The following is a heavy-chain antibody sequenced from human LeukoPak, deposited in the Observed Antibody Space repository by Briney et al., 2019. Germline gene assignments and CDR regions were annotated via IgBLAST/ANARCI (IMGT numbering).Heavy chain of an antibody. CDR2: IKQDATEQ. D-gene: IGHD2-2*01. CDR3: ARFHYCSSTNCYPRHFDY. V-gene: IGHV3-7*01. J-gene: IGHJ4*02. Sequence: PGRSLRLSRAASGFTFSSYWMSWVRQAPGKGLEWVANIKQDATEQYYVESAKGRFTISRDNTKNSLYLQVNSLRAEDTAVYYCARFHYCSSTNCYPRHFDYWGQGTLVTVSS. CDR1: GFTFSSYW.